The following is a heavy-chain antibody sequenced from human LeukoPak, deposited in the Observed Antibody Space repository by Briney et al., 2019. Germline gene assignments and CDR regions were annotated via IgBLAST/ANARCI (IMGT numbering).Heavy chain of an antibody. CDR2: ISGSGGST. Sequence: GGSLRLSCAASGFTFSSYAMSWVRQAPGKGLEWASAISGSGGSTYYADSVKGRFTISRDNSKNTLYLQMNSLRAEDTAVYYCASLGAPTYYFDYWGQGTLVTVSS. D-gene: IGHD3-16*01. J-gene: IGHJ4*02. CDR3: ASLGAPTYYFDY. CDR1: GFTFSSYA. V-gene: IGHV3-23*01.